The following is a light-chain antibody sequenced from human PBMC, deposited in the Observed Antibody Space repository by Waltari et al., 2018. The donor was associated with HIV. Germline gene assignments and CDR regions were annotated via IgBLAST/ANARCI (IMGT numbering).Light chain of an antibody. CDR2: LGS. Sequence: DIVMTQSPLSLPVTPGEPASISCRSSQSLLHSNGYNYLDWYLQKPGQSPQLLIYLGSNRASGVTDRFSGSGSGTDFTLKISRVEAEDVGVYYCMQALQTPDTFDQGTKLEIK. V-gene: IGKV2-28*01. CDR3: MQALQTPDT. J-gene: IGKJ2*01. CDR1: QSLLHSNGYNY.